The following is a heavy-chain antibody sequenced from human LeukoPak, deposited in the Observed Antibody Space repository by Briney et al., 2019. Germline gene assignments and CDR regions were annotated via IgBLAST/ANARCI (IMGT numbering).Heavy chain of an antibody. D-gene: IGHD3-22*01. Sequence: ASVKVSCTASGYTFTGYYMHWVRQAPGQGLEWMGRINPNSGGTNYAQKFQGRVTMTRDTSISTAYMELSRLRSDDTAVYYCARARGYYDSSGYAFDIWGQGTMVTVSS. V-gene: IGHV1-2*06. CDR3: ARARGYYDSSGYAFDI. J-gene: IGHJ3*02. CDR2: INPNSGGT. CDR1: GYTFTGYY.